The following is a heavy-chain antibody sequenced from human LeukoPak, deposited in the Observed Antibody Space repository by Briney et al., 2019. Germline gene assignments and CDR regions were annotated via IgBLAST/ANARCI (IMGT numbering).Heavy chain of an antibody. J-gene: IGHJ5*02. Sequence: PSETLSLTCTVSGYSISSGYYWGWIRQPPGKGLEWIGSIYHSGITNYNPSLKSRVTISVDKSKNQFSLKLSSVTAADTAVYYCARGPGGYSFWFDPWGQGTLVTVSS. CDR3: ARGPGGYSFWFDP. CDR1: GYSISSGYY. CDR2: IYHSGIT. D-gene: IGHD5-18*01. V-gene: IGHV4-38-2*02.